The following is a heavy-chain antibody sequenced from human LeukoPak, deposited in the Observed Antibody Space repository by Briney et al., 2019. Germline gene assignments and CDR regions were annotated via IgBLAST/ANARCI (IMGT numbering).Heavy chain of an antibody. CDR2: INIDGSTT. CDR1: GFSFSSYW. CDR3: ISDHTGHDDY. V-gene: IGHV3-74*01. D-gene: IGHD1-1*01. J-gene: IGHJ4*02. Sequence: GGSRRLSCAASGFSFSSYWMHWVRQAPGKGLVWVSRINIDGSTTTYADSVKGRFTISRDNAKNTLSLQMNSLRADDTAVYYCISDHTGHDDYWGQGTLVTVSS.